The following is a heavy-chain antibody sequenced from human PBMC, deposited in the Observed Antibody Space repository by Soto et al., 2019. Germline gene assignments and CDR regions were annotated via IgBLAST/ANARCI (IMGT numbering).Heavy chain of an antibody. D-gene: IGHD6-6*01. J-gene: IGHJ6*02. CDR2: ISWNSGSI. CDR3: AKGGSSSSPHYYYGMDV. V-gene: IGHV3-9*01. Sequence: EVPLVESGGGLVQPGRSLRLSCAASGFTFDDYAMHWVRQAPGKGLEWVSGISWNSGSIGYADSVKGRFTISRDNAKNSLYLQMNSLRAEDTALYYCAKGGSSSSPHYYYGMDVWGQGTTVTVSS. CDR1: GFTFDDYA.